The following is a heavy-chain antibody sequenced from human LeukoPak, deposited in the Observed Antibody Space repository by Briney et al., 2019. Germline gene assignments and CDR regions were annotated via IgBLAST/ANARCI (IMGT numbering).Heavy chain of an antibody. CDR1: GFTFDDYG. Sequence: GGSLRLSCAASGFTFDDYGMSWVRQAPGKGLEWVSGINWNGGSTGYADSVKGRFTISRDNAKNSLYLQMNSLRAEDTALYYCAREAGYYYDSSGYYYSPDAFDIWGQGTMVTVSS. CDR3: AREAGYYYDSSGYYYSPDAFDI. CDR2: INWNGGST. D-gene: IGHD3-22*01. J-gene: IGHJ3*02. V-gene: IGHV3-20*04.